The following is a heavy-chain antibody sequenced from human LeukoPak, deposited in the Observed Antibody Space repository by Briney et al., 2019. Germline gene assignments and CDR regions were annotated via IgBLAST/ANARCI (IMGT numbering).Heavy chain of an antibody. CDR3: ARVGTPMITFGGVIVTPGTDYYGMDV. D-gene: IGHD3-16*02. CDR1: GYTFTGYY. CDR2: INPNSGGT. J-gene: IGHJ6*02. Sequence: APVKVSCKASGYTFTGYYMHWVRQAPGQGLEWMGWINPNSGGTNYAQKFQGRVTMTRDTSISTAYMELSRLRSDDTAVYYCARVGTPMITFGGVIVTPGTDYYGMDVWGQGTTVTVSS. V-gene: IGHV1-2*02.